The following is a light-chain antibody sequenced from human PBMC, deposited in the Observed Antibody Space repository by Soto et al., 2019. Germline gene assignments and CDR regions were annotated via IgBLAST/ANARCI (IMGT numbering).Light chain of an antibody. CDR3: QQDGSSPT. CDR1: QSVSSSY. J-gene: IGKJ1*01. CDR2: GAC. V-gene: IGKV3-20*01. Sequence: EIVLTQSPGTLSLSPGERATLSCRASQSVSSSYLAWYQQKPGQAPRLLIYGACSRATGIPDRFSGSGSGTDFTLTISRLEPEDFAVYYCQQDGSSPTFGQGTKVEIK.